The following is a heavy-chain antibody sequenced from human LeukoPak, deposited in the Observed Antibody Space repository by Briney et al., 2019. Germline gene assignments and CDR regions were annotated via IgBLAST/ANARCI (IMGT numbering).Heavy chain of an antibody. Sequence: SETLSLTCTVSGASIRSYYWSWIRQSPGKGLQWIGYVYHTGSTNYNPSLKSRVTISVDTSKNQLSLNLRSVTATDTAVYFCAXXXXXXXXXTNYYYGMDVWGQGTTVTVSS. J-gene: IGHJ6*02. CDR2: VYHTGST. CDR3: AXXXXXXXXXTNYYYGMDV. V-gene: IGHV4-59*01. CDR1: GASIRSYY.